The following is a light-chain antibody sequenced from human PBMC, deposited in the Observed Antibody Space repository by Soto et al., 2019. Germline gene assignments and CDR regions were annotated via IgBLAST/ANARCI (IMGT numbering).Light chain of an antibody. CDR3: SSYTSSGTLYV. Sequence: QSVLTQPASLSGSPGQSITISCTGTSSDIGGSKYVSWYQQHPGKAPKLMIYEVTYRPSGVSARFSGSKSGNTASLTVSGLQADDEADYYCSSYTSSGTLYVFGTGTKLTVL. J-gene: IGLJ1*01. CDR2: EVT. V-gene: IGLV2-14*01. CDR1: SSDIGGSKY.